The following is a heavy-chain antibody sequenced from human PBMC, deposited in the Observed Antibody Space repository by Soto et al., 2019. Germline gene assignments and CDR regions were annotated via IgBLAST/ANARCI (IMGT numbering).Heavy chain of an antibody. CDR3: AKHYDLWRNDRFDY. CDR1: GFSFRSYA. J-gene: IGHJ4*02. V-gene: IGHV3-23*01. CDR2: ISGSGGST. D-gene: IGHD3-3*01. Sequence: EVQLLESGGGLVQPGGSLSLSCAASGFSFRSYAMSWVRQAPGKGLEWVSAISGSGGSTYYADSVKGRFTISRDNSKNTLYLQMNCLRAEDTAVYYCAKHYDLWRNDRFDYWGQGTLVTVSS.